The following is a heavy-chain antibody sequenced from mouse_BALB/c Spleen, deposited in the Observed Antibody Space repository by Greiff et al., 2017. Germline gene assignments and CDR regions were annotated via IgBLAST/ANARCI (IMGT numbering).Heavy chain of an antibody. CDR2: INPSNGGT. CDR3: TRLGVYGTLAWFAY. CDR1: GYTFTSYY. Sequence: QVHVKQSGAELVKPGASVKLSCKASGYTFTSYYMYWVKQRPGQGLEWIGEINPSNGGTNFNEKFKSKATLTVDKSSSTAYMQLSSLTSEDSAVYYCTRLGVYGTLAWFAYWGQGTLVTVSA. D-gene: IGHD2-1*01. J-gene: IGHJ3*01. V-gene: IGHV1S81*02.